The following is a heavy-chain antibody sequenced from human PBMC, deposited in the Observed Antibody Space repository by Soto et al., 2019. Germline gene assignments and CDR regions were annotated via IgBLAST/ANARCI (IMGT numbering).Heavy chain of an antibody. D-gene: IGHD2-2*02. V-gene: IGHV3-74*01. CDR1: GFTFSKYW. CDR2: INSDGTFS. J-gene: IGHJ4*02. CDR3: VRVFCSSTSCYNPSSFDY. Sequence: GVSLRLSCAASGFTFSKYWLHWVRQAPGKGLVWVSRINSDGTFSNYADSVKGRFTISRDNAKNTLYLQMNSLRAEDTAVYYCVRVFCSSTSCYNPSSFDYWGQGALVTVSS.